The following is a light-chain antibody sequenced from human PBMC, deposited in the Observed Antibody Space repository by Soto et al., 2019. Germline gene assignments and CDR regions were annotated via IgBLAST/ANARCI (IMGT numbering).Light chain of an antibody. CDR2: NAS. V-gene: IGKV3-11*01. CDR1: QSVRNY. Sequence: EIMLTQSPATLSLSPGERATLSCRASQSVRNYLAWYQQKLGQPPRLLIYNASNRATGIPARFSGSGSGTDFTLTISSLEPEDFAVYYCQQRNSWPLTFGQGTRLRLN. CDR3: QQRNSWPLT. J-gene: IGKJ5*01.